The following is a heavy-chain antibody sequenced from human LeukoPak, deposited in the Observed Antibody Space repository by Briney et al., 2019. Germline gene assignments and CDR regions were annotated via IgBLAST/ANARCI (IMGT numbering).Heavy chain of an antibody. CDR2: INSDGSST. J-gene: IGHJ4*02. V-gene: IGHV3-74*01. D-gene: IGHD3-10*01. CDR3: ARGGPVGDFDY. CDR1: GFTFSSYW. Sequence: GGSLRLSCAASGFTFSSYWMHWVRQAPGKGLEWVSRINSDGSSTSYADSVKGRFTISRDNAKNTLYLQMNSLRAEDTAVYYCARGGPVGDFDYWGQGTLVTVSS.